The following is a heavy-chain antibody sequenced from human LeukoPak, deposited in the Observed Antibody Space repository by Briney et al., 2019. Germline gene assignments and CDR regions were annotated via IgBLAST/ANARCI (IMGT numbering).Heavy chain of an antibody. CDR2: ISYDGSNK. D-gene: IGHD3-22*01. J-gene: IGHJ6*03. V-gene: IGHV3-30-3*01. CDR3: ARDPGYYDSSGYPPRDYYYYYMDV. Sequence: PGGSLRLSCAASGFTFSSYAMHWVRQAPGKGLEWVAVISYDGSNKYYADSVKGRFTISRDNSKNTLYLQMNSLRAEDTAVYYCARDPGYYDSSGYPPRDYYYYYMDVWGKGTTVTVSS. CDR1: GFTFSSYA.